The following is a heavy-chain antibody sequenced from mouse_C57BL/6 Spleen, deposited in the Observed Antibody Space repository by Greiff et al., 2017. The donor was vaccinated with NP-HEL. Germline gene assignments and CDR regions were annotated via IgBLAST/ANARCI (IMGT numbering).Heavy chain of an antibody. J-gene: IGHJ4*01. CDR2: IYPGSGNT. Sequence: QVQLQQSGPELVKPGASVKISCKASGYSFTSYYIHWVKQRPGQGLEWIGWIYPGSGNTKYNEKFKGKATLTADTSSSTAYMQLSSLTSEDSAVYYCARWRDYYAMDYWGQGTSVTVSS. CDR1: GYSFTSYY. V-gene: IGHV1-66*01. CDR3: ARWRDYYAMDY.